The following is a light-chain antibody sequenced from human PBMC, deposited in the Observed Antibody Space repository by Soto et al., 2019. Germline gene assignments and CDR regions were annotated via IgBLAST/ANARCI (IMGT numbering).Light chain of an antibody. CDR3: QQYGRSPFT. J-gene: IGKJ2*01. CDR2: GAS. CDR1: QRITDNF. V-gene: IGKV3-20*01. Sequence: EIVLTQSPVTLSLSPGERATLSCRASQRITDNFLAWFQQQPGLAPRLLISGASTRASGVPARFSGGGSGTDFVLTISRLEPEDFAVYFCQQYGRSPFTFGQGTKLQIK.